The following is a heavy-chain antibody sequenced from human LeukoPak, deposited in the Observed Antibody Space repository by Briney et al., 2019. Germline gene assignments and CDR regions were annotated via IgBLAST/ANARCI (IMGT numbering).Heavy chain of an antibody. J-gene: IGHJ4*02. CDR1: GGSISSSSYY. CDR3: ATNEWSGYYFEY. Sequence: SETLSLTCTVSGGSISSSSYYWGWIRQPPGEGLEWIGSIYSSGSTYYNPSLKSRVTISVDTSKNQFSLKLSSVTAADTAVYYCATNEWSGYYFEYWGQGTLVPVSS. CDR2: IYSSGST. D-gene: IGHD3-3*01. V-gene: IGHV4-39*01.